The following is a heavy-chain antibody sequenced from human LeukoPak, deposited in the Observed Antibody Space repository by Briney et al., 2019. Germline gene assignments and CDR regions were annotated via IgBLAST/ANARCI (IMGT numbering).Heavy chain of an antibody. CDR3: ARHDYGDYVESVFDI. V-gene: IGHV4-34*01. CDR2: INHSGST. CDR1: GGSFSGYY. D-gene: IGHD4-17*01. Sequence: PSETLSLTCAVYGGSFSGYYWSWIRQPPGKGLEWIGEINHSGSTNYNPSLKSRVTISVDTSKNQFSLKLSSVTAADTAVYYCARHDYGDYVESVFDIWGQGTMVTVSS. J-gene: IGHJ3*02.